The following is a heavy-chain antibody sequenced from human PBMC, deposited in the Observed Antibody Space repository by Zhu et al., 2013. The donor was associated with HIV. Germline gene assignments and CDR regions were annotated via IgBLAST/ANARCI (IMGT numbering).Heavy chain of an antibody. CDR2: ISQSGST. D-gene: IGHD3-16*01. CDR1: GFTFSSYSM. Sequence: VQLVESGGGLVQPGGSLRLSCAASGFTFSSYSMNWVRQPPGKGLQWIGEISQSGSTNYNPSLKSRVTISVDKSKNQFSLRLSSVTAADTAVYYRATVRGIRVGLRFIPSHVDYWGQGTLVTVSS. J-gene: IGHJ4*02. V-gene: IGHV4-4*02. CDR3: ATVRGIRVGLRFIPSHVDY.